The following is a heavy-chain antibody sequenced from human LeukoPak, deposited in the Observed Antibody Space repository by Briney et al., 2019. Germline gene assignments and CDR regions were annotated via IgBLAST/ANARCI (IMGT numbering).Heavy chain of an antibody. Sequence: SETLSLTCAVSGYSISTGNWWGRIGQPPGKGLEWIGYIYYSGSTFYDPSLKSRVTMSVDTSNNQFSLKLSSVTAVDSAVYYCARNDYESSGFDFWGQGALVTVSS. CDR2: IYYSGST. J-gene: IGHJ4*02. D-gene: IGHD3-22*01. CDR1: GYSISTGNW. V-gene: IGHV4-28*01. CDR3: ARNDYESSGFDF.